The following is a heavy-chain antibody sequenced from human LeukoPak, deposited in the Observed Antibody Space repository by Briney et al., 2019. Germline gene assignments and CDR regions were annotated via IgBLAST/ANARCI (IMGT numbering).Heavy chain of an antibody. J-gene: IGHJ4*02. V-gene: IGHV3-23*01. D-gene: IGHD3-22*01. CDR3: AKDLRRYYDSSGY. CDR1: GFTFSSYA. CDR2: ISGSGGNR. Sequence: HPGGSLRLSCAASGFTFSSYAMSWVRQAPGKGLEWVSTISGSGGNRYYADSVRGRFTISRDNSKNTLYLQMNSLRAEDTAVYYCAKDLRRYYDSSGYWGQGTLVTVSS.